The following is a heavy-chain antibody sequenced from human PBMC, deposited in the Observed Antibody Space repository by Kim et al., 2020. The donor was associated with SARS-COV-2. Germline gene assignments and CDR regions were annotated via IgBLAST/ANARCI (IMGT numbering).Heavy chain of an antibody. J-gene: IGHJ6*02. CDR2: IWYDGSNK. V-gene: IGHV3-33*01. D-gene: IGHD3-16*02. CDR1: GFTFSSYG. Sequence: GGSLRLSCAASGFTFSSYGMHWVRQAPGKGLEWVAVIWYDGSNKYYADSVKGRFTISRDNSKNTLYLQMNSLRAEDTAVYYCARDMITFGGVIGPYGMDVWGQGTTVTVSS. CDR3: ARDMITFGGVIGPYGMDV.